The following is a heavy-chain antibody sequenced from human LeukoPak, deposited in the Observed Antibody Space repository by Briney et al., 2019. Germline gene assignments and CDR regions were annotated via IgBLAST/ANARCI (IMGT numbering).Heavy chain of an antibody. J-gene: IGHJ6*03. Sequence: GGSLRLSCAASGFTFSSYAMSWVRQAPGKGLEWVSFIRYDGSNKYYADSVKGRFTISRDISRNTLYLQMNSLRAEDTAVYYCAKDTIKVTTIRRVPHYMDVWGKGTTVTISS. D-gene: IGHD5-12*01. CDR2: IRYDGSNK. CDR3: AKDTIKVTTIRRVPHYMDV. V-gene: IGHV3-30*02. CDR1: GFTFSSYA.